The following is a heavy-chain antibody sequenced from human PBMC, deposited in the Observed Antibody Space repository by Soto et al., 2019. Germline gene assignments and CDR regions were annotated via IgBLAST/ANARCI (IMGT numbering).Heavy chain of an antibody. CDR1: GFTFSSHA. Sequence: EVQLLESGGGLEQPGGSLRLSCAASGFTFSSHAMTWVRQAPGKGLEWVSSISGSGGNTYYADSVKGRFTISRDNSKNTLYLQMNSLSAEDTAVYYCAKGGCSGGNCSPNWFDPWGQGTLVTVSS. V-gene: IGHV3-23*01. D-gene: IGHD2-15*01. CDR3: AKGGCSGGNCSPNWFDP. CDR2: ISGSGGNT. J-gene: IGHJ5*02.